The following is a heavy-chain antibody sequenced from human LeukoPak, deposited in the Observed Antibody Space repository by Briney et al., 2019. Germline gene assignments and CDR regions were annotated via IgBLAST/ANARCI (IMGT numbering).Heavy chain of an antibody. J-gene: IGHJ4*02. D-gene: IGHD1-26*01. CDR2: ISNTGNTK. CDR3: ARDSANVVGAKSIFDY. V-gene: IGHV3-11*04. Sequence: GGSLRLSCAASGFTFSDFYMSWIRQAPGKGLEWVSYISNTGNTKYDADSVKGRFTISRDNAKKSLYLQMNSLRAEDTAMYYCARDSANVVGAKSIFDYWGQGALVTVSS. CDR1: GFTFSDFY.